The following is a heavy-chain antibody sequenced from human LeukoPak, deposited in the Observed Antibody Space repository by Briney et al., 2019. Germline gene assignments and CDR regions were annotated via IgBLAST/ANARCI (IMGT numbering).Heavy chain of an antibody. CDR1: GYPINNAYY. CDR3: ARQYDSYFYYYLDV. J-gene: IGHJ6*03. V-gene: IGHV4-38-2*01. CDR2: LYHPDST. Sequence: PETLSLTCAVSGYPINNAYYWVWIRQPPGKGLEWIGSLYHPDSTYYNPSLKSRVTMSVDTSRNQFSLKMSFVTAADTAVYYCARQYDSYFYYYLDVWGTGTTVTVSS. D-gene: IGHD3-3*01.